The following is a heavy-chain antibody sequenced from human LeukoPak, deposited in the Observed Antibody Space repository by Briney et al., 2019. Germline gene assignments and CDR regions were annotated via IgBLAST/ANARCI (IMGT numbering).Heavy chain of an antibody. CDR3: AKTTAGHSSGRDPGWHVDY. CDR2: ISGSGGST. CDR1: GFTFGSYA. Sequence: GGSLRLSCAASGFTFGSYAMTWVRQAPGKGLEWVSHISGSGGSTYHADSVKGRFTISRDNSKNTVYLQMNSLRAEDTAVYYCAKTTAGHSSGRDPGWHVDYWGQGTLVTVSS. J-gene: IGHJ4*02. V-gene: IGHV3-23*01. D-gene: IGHD6-19*01.